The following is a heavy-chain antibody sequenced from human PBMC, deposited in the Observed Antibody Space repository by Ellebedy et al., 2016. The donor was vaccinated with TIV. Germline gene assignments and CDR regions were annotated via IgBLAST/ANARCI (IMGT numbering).Heavy chain of an antibody. Sequence: GGSLRLXCAASGFTFSSYAMSWVRQAPGKGLEWVSAISGSGGSTYYADSVKGRFTISRDNSKNTLYLQMNSLRAEDTAVYYCAKWGAKWELTGFMVYWGQGTLVTVSS. CDR2: ISGSGGST. CDR1: GFTFSSYA. V-gene: IGHV3-23*01. J-gene: IGHJ4*02. CDR3: AKWGAKWELTGFMVY. D-gene: IGHD1-26*01.